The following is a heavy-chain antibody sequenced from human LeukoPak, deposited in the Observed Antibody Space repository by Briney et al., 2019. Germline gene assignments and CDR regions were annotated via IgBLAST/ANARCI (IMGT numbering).Heavy chain of an antibody. CDR3: ARDQTIAAAGSTDYGMDV. CDR1: GGSISSYY. D-gene: IGHD6-13*01. V-gene: IGHV4-4*07. Sequence: PSETLSLTCTVSGGSISSYYWNWIRQPAGKGLEWIGRIYTSGSTNYNPSLKSRVTMSVDTSKNQFSLKLSSVTAADTAVYYCARDQTIAAAGSTDYGMDVWGQGTTVTVSS. CDR2: IYTSGST. J-gene: IGHJ6*02.